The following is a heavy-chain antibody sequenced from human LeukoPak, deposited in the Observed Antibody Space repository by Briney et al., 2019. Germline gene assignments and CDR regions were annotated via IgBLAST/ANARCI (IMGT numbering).Heavy chain of an antibody. V-gene: IGHV1-8*01. Sequence: ASVKVSCKASGYTFTSYDINWGRQATGQGLEWKGWMNPNSGNTGYAQKFQGRVTMTRNTSISTAYMELSSLRSEDTAVYYCARGLYSSSWYSVSHWINAGNPNWFDPWGQGTLVTVSS. CDR2: MNPNSGNT. J-gene: IGHJ5*02. D-gene: IGHD6-13*01. CDR1: GYTFTSYD. CDR3: ARGLYSSSWYSVSHWINAGNPNWFDP.